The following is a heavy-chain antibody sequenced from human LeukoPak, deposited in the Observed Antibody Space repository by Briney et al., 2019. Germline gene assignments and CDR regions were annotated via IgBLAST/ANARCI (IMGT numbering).Heavy chain of an antibody. CDR3: ARDLGTFYGDYGLS. CDR1: GFTVSSSY. V-gene: IGHV3-66*02. Sequence: PGGSLRLSCAASGFTVSSSYMSWVRQAPGKGLEWVSVIYSGGSTYYADSVEGRFTISRDNSKNTLYLQMNSLRAEDTAVYYCARDLGTFYGDYGLSWGQGTLVTVSS. J-gene: IGHJ5*02. D-gene: IGHD4-17*01. CDR2: IYSGGST.